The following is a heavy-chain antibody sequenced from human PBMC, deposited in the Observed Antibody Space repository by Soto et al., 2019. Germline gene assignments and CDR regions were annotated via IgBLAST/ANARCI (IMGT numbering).Heavy chain of an antibody. J-gene: IGHJ6*02. Sequence: QVQLQESGPGLVKPSQTLSLTCTVSGGSTNSGDYYWSWVRQPPGKGLEWIGYIYYSGSTYYDPSLKSRLTISLDTSQTHFSLNLSSVTAADTAVYYCARVGNGMDVWGQGTTVTVSS. CDR1: GGSTNSGDYY. CDR3: ARVGNGMDV. V-gene: IGHV4-30-4*01. CDR2: IYYSGST.